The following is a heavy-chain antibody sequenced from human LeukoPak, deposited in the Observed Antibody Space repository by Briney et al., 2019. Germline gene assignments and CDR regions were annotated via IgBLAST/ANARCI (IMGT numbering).Heavy chain of an antibody. J-gene: IGHJ4*02. Sequence: PGWALRLSCAASGFTFSSYAMHWVRQAPGKGLEWVAVISYDGSNKYYADSAKGRFTISRDNSKNTLYLQINSLGDTDTAVYYCAKGSSSWFWFHWGQGTLVTVSS. CDR3: AKGSSSWFWFH. V-gene: IGHV3-30*04. CDR1: GFTFSSYA. CDR2: ISYDGSNK. D-gene: IGHD6-13*01.